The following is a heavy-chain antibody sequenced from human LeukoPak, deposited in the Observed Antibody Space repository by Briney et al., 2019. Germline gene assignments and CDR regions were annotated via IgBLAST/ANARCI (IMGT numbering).Heavy chain of an antibody. D-gene: IGHD5-18*01. CDR2: ISGDGSST. Sequence: AGSLRLSCAAYGFTFSSYCMNWVSQVPGEGLEWVSRISGDGSSTAYAHSVKGRFTISKDNAKNTQYLQMNSLRAEDTAVYYCTSDTEDTSLGSDYWGLGTLVTVSS. CDR3: TSDTEDTSLGSDY. J-gene: IGHJ4*02. V-gene: IGHV3-74*01. CDR1: GFTFSSYC.